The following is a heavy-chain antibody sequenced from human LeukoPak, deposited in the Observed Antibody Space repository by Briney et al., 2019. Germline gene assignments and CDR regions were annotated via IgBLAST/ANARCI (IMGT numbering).Heavy chain of an antibody. V-gene: IGHV1-2*06. CDR1: GYTFTGYY. J-gene: IGHJ6*02. Sequence: ASVKVSCKASGYTFTGYYMHWVRQAPGQGLEWMGRINPNSGGTNYAQKFQGRVTMTRDTSISTAYMELSRLRSDDTAVYYCARDFNYDSSGYYYGYYYYGMDVWGQGTTVTVSS. D-gene: IGHD3-22*01. CDR3: ARDFNYDSSGYYYGYYYYGMDV. CDR2: INPNSGGT.